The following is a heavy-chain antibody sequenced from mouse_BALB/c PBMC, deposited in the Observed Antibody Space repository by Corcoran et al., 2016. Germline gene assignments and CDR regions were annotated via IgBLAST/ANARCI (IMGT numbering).Heavy chain of an antibody. Sequence: EVQLQQAGAELVKPGASVKLSCASSGFNIKDTYMHWVKQRPEQGLEWIGRFDPANGNTKYDPKFQGEATITADTSSNTAYLQLSSLTSEDTAVYYCARWDWYFDVWGAGTTVTVSS. CDR3: ARWDWYFDV. V-gene: IGHV14-3*02. J-gene: IGHJ1*01. CDR1: GFNIKDTY. CDR2: FDPANGNT.